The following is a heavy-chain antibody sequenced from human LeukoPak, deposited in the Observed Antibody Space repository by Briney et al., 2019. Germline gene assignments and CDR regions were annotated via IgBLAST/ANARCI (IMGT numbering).Heavy chain of an antibody. Sequence: ASVKVSCKASGYTFTSYGISWVRQVPGQGLEWMGWISPYNGNTNYAQKFQGRVTMTTDTSTSTAYLELRSLKSDDTAVFYCARLYCRSTGCQDYYFDSWGQGTLVTVSS. CDR1: GYTFTSYG. CDR3: ARLYCRSTGCQDYYFDS. J-gene: IGHJ4*02. D-gene: IGHD2-2*01. V-gene: IGHV1-18*01. CDR2: ISPYNGNT.